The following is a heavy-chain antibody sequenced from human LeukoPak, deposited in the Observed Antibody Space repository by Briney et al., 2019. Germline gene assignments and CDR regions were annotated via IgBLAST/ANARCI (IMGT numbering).Heavy chain of an antibody. CDR2: IYYSGST. CDR1: GVSISSGSYY. V-gene: IGHV4-61*01. J-gene: IGHJ6*02. D-gene: IGHD6-19*01. CDR3: AREGGIAVDAGMDV. Sequence: PSQNLSLTCTVSGVSISSGSYYWSWIRQPPGKGLEWIGYIYYSGSTNYNPSLKSRVTISVDTSKNQFSLKLSSVTAADTAVYYCAREGGIAVDAGMDVWGQGTTVTVSS.